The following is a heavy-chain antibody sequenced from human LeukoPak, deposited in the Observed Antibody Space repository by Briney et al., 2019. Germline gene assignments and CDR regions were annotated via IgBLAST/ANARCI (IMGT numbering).Heavy chain of an antibody. J-gene: IGHJ6*02. CDR1: GFTVSSNY. Sequence: HPGGSLRLSCAASGFTVSSNYMSWVRQAPGKGLEWVSVIYSGGSTYYADSVKGRFTIPRDNSKNTLYLQMNSLRAEDTAVYYCARSERIAVAGMDVWGQGTTVTVSS. D-gene: IGHD6-19*01. V-gene: IGHV3-66*01. CDR3: ARSERIAVAGMDV. CDR2: IYSGGST.